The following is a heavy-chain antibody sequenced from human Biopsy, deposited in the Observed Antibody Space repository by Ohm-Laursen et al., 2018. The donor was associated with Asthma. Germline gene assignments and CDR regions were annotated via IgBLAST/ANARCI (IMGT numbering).Heavy chain of an antibody. Sequence: PSDNVAHKTSADTLRTSAFSWARHAPGQGLGWKGGVIPLLDTGNYAQKCQGRVTITADESTSTCYMELRSLTSEDTAVYFCARGYSGYDRIQYYYNGMDVWGQGTTVTVS. CDR2: VIPLLDTG. V-gene: IGHV1-69*13. J-gene: IGHJ6*02. CDR3: ARGYSGYDRIQYYYNGMDV. D-gene: IGHD5-12*01. CDR1: ADTLRTSA.